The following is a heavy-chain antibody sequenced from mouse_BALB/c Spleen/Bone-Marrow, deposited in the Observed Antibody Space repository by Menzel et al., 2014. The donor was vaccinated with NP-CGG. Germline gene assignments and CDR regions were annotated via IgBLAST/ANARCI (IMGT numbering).Heavy chain of an antibody. CDR3: ARRGISWFAH. CDR1: GYTFSSYW. V-gene: IGHV1-9*01. Sequence: QVQLQQSGAELMKPGASVKISCKATGYTFSSYWIEWVKQRPGHGLEWIGEILPGSGSTNYNEKFKGKATFTADTSSNTAHMQLSSLTSEVSAVYYCARRGISWFAHWRRGTLVSVSA. J-gene: IGHJ3*01. CDR2: ILPGSGST.